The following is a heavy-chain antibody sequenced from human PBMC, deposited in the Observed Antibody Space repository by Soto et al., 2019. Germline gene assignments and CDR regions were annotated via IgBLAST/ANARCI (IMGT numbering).Heavy chain of an antibody. CDR3: ARNSRTIYEY. V-gene: IGHV4-34*01. D-gene: IGHD1-1*01. CDR2: INHSGST. J-gene: IGHJ1*01. Sequence: TETLTLTCAVYGESLSGYYWSWVRQAPGKGLEWIGEINHSGSTNFNPSLKSRVTISVDTSKNQFSLKLSSVTAADTAVYYCARNSRTIYEY. CDR1: GESLSGYY.